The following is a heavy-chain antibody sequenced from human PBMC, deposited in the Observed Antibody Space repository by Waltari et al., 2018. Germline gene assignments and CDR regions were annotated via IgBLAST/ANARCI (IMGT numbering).Heavy chain of an antibody. Sequence: QLQLQESGPGLVKSSGTLSLACTVSGDSISSLSWWTWVRQSPGKGLAWVGAVFQSGSANDNPSLKSRVNMSVDKSTNQFFLTLNSVTAADTAIYYCAKISLHREGYSWGQGTLVTVAS. J-gene: IGHJ4*02. CDR1: GDSISSLSW. V-gene: IGHV4-4*02. CDR3: AKISLHREGYS. CDR2: VFQSGSA. D-gene: IGHD3-3*01.